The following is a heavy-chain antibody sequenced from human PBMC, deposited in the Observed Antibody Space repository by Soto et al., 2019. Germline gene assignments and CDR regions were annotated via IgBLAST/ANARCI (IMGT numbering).Heavy chain of an antibody. CDR3: ARSQGSSTSLEIYYYYYYGMDV. J-gene: IGHJ6*02. CDR1: GGTFSSYA. Sequence: QVQLVQSGAEVKKPGSSVKVSCKASGGTFSSYAISWVRQAPGQGLEWMGGIIPIPGTANYAQKFQGRVTITADESTSTAYMDLSSLRSEYTAVYYCARSQGSSTSLEIYYYYYYGMDVWGQGTTVTVSS. CDR2: IIPIPGTA. V-gene: IGHV1-69*01. D-gene: IGHD2-2*01.